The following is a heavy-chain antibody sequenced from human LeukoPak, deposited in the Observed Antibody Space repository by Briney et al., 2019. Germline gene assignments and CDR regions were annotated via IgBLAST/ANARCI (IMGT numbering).Heavy chain of an antibody. Sequence: SVKVSCKASGGTFSSYAISWVRQPPGKGLEWMGGIIPIFGTANYAQKFQGRVMITTDESTSTAYMELSSLRSEDTAVYYCASGPYSSSSGKWYYYYYMDVWGKGTTVTVSS. CDR2: IIPIFGTA. V-gene: IGHV1-69*05. CDR3: ASGPYSSSSGKWYYYYYMDV. D-gene: IGHD6-6*01. CDR1: GGTFSSYA. J-gene: IGHJ6*03.